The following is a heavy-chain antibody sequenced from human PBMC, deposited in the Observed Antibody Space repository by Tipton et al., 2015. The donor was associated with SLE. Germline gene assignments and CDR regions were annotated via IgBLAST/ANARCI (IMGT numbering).Heavy chain of an antibody. V-gene: IGHV4-39*07. D-gene: IGHD3-22*01. CDR1: GGSISSSPFY. Sequence: TLSLTCTAPGGSISSSPFYWGWIRQPPGKGLEWIGSLDYSGSTYYNPSLKSRISISVDRSKNQFSLKLSSVTAADTAVYYCARAVGDTSGYLDYWGLGTLVTVSS. J-gene: IGHJ4*02. CDR2: LDYSGST. CDR3: ARAVGDTSGYLDY.